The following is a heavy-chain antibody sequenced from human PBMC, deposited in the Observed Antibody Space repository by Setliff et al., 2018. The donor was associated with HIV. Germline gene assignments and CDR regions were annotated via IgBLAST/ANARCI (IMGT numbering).Heavy chain of an antibody. V-gene: IGHV4-59*12. D-gene: IGHD5-12*01. CDR3: ARDDIVATRYYYYYYMDV. J-gene: IGHJ6*03. CDR2: IYYSGST. CDR1: GGSFSGYY. Sequence: PSETLSLTCAVYGGSFSGYYWSWIRQPPGKGLEWIGYIYYSGSTNYNPSLKSRVTISVDTSKNQFSLNLSSVTATDTALYYCARDDIVATRYYYYYYMDVWGKGIPVTVSS.